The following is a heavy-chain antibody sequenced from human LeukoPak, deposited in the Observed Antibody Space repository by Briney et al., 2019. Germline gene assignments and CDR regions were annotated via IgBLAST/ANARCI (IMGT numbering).Heavy chain of an antibody. Sequence: PGGSLRLSCAASGFTFSYYSMNWVRQAPGKGLEWVAVIYSGGSTNYADSVKGRFTISRDNSKNTLYLLMNSLRAEDTAVYYCAIRKSGNAIDYWGQGTLVTVSS. V-gene: IGHV3-66*01. D-gene: IGHD5-12*01. J-gene: IGHJ4*02. CDR3: AIRKSGNAIDY. CDR1: GFTFSYYS. CDR2: IYSGGST.